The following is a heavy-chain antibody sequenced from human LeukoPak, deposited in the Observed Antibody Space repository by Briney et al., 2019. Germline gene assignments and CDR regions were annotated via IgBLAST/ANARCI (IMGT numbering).Heavy chain of an antibody. D-gene: IGHD4-11*01. CDR1: GYTFTDYY. CDR2: ISAYNGNT. J-gene: IGHJ4*02. Sequence: GASVKVSCKSSGYTFTDYYMHWVRQAPGQGLEWMGWISAYNGNTNYAQKLQGRVTMTTDTSTSTAYMELRSLRSDDTAVYYCARAGEGSNYAPVQYWGQGTLVTVSS. V-gene: IGHV1-18*04. CDR3: ARAGEGSNYAPVQY.